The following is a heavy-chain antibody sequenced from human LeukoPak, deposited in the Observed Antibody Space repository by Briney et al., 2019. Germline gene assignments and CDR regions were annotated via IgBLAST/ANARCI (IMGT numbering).Heavy chain of an antibody. J-gene: IGHJ6*03. D-gene: IGHD3-3*01. CDR1: GYTFTSYD. V-gene: IGHV1-8*01. CDR2: MNPNSGNT. CDR3: ARDHHYYDFWSGYYNSYSYYYYYMDV. Sequence: ASVKVSCKASGYTFTSYDINWVRQATGQGLEWMGWMNPNSGNTGYAQKFQGRVTMTRNTSISTAYMEMSRLRSEDTAVYYCARDHHYYDFWSGYYNSYSYYYYYMDVWGKGTTVTVSS.